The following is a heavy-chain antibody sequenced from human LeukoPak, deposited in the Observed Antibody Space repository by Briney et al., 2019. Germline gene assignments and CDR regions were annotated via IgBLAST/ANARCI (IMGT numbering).Heavy chain of an antibody. D-gene: IGHD2-2*01. Sequence: ASVKVSCKASGYTFTSYYMHWVRQAPGQGLEWMGIINPSGGSTSYAQKFQGRVTMTRDTSTSTVYMELSSLRSEDTAVYYCARDSRCCSSTSCYGFCGAYYFDYWGQRTLVTVSS. CDR1: GYTFTSYY. CDR3: ARDSRCCSSTSCYGFCGAYYFDY. V-gene: IGHV1-46*01. J-gene: IGHJ4*02. CDR2: INPSGGST.